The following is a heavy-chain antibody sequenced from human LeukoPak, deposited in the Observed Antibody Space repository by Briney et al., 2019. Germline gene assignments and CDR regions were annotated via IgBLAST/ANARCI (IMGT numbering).Heavy chain of an antibody. V-gene: IGHV3-23*01. CDR1: GFTFSSYA. Sequence: PGGSLRLSCAASGFTFSSYAMSWVRQAPGKGLEWVSAISGSGGSTYYADSVKGRFTISRDNSKNTLYLQMNSLRAEDTAVYYGAKERGDYVWGSYRYTAHAFDIWGQGTMVTVSS. D-gene: IGHD3-16*02. CDR3: AKERGDYVWGSYRYTAHAFDI. J-gene: IGHJ3*02. CDR2: ISGSGGST.